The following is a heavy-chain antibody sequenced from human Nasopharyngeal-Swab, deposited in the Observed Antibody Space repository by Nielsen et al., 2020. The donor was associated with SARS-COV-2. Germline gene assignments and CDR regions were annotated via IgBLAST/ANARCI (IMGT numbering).Heavy chain of an antibody. V-gene: IGHV4-38-2*02. Sequence: LSCTVSGYSISSGYYWGWIRQPPGKGLEWIGSLYHSGSTYYNPSLKSRVTISVDTSKNQFSLKLTSVTAADTAVYYCARDSGYSSSWYSRDYYFDYWGQGTLVTVSS. D-gene: IGHD6-13*01. J-gene: IGHJ4*02. CDR3: ARDSGYSSSWYSRDYYFDY. CDR1: GYSISSGYY. CDR2: LYHSGST.